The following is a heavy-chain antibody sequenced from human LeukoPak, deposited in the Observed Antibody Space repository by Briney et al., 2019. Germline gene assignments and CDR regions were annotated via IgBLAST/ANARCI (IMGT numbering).Heavy chain of an antibody. D-gene: IGHD1-26*01. CDR3: AKENPVGFTKYFDC. CDR2: ITGSGDRT. J-gene: IGHJ4*02. CDR1: GFTFSSYA. V-gene: IGHV3-23*01. Sequence: PGGSLRLSCAASGFTFSSYAMSWVRQAPGKGLEWVSAITGSGDRTFYADSVKGRFTISRDNSKNTLSLQMNTLRVEDTAVYYCAKENPVGFTKYFDCWGQGILVTVSS.